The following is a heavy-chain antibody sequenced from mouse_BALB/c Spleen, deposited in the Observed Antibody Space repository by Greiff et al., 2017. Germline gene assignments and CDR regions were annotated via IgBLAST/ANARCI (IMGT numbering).Heavy chain of an antibody. J-gene: IGHJ3*01. CDR1: GFNIKDYY. Sequence: VQLKQSGAELVRPGALVKLSCKASGFNIKDYYMHWVKQRPEQGLEWIGWIDPENGNTIYDPKFQGKASITADTSSNTAYLQLSSLTSEDTAVYYCARGVITTRFAYWGQGTLVTVSA. V-gene: IGHV14-1*02. CDR2: IDPENGNT. D-gene: IGHD2-4*01. CDR3: ARGVITTRFAY.